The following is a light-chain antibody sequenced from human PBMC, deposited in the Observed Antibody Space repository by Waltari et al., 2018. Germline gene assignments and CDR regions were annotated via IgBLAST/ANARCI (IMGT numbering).Light chain of an antibody. V-gene: IGLV2-23*02. CDR1: TSDVGTYNR. CDR2: AVS. Sequence: QSALTQPASVSGSPGPSITIPCTGSTSDVGTYNRIPWYQQHPGKAPKLMIYAVSKRPSGVSDRFSGSKSGDTASLTISGLQPEDEADYFCCSYAGSSKGVFGGGTKVTVL. CDR3: CSYAGSSKGV. J-gene: IGLJ2*01.